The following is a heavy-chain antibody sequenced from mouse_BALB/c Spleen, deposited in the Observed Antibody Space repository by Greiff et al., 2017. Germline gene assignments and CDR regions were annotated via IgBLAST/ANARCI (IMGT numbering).Heavy chain of an antibody. V-gene: IGHV5-6-4*01. CDR3: TRDRGYYDFDY. CDR2: ISSGGSYT. D-gene: IGHD2-3*01. CDR1: GFTFSSYT. Sequence: EVQRVESGGGLVKPGGSLKLSCAASGFTFSSYTMSWVRQTPEKRLEWVATISSGGSYTYYPDSVKGRFTISRDNAKNTLYLQMSSLKSEDTAMYYCTRDRGYYDFDYWGQGTTLTVSS. J-gene: IGHJ2*01.